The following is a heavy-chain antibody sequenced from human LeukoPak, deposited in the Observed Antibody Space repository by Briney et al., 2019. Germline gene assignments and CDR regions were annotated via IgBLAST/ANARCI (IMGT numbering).Heavy chain of an antibody. J-gene: IGHJ4*02. Sequence: SETLSLTCTVSGGSISSYYWSWIRQPPGKGLEWIGYIYYSVSTNYNPSLKSRVTISVDTSKNQFSLKLSSVTAADTAVYYCARDNGSGSYYAGGAFDYWGQGTLVTVSS. CDR3: ARDNGSGSYYAGGAFDY. CDR1: GGSISSYY. D-gene: IGHD1-26*01. CDR2: IYYSVST. V-gene: IGHV4-59*01.